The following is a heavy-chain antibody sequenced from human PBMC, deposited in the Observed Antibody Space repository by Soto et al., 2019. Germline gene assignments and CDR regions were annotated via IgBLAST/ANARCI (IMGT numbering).Heavy chain of an antibody. V-gene: IGHV1-18*01. CDR3: ATTLIRGYSGYDHYFDS. CDR2: ISAYNGNT. Sequence: ASVKVSCKASGYTFTSYGISWVRQAPGQGLEWMGWISAYNGNTNYAQKLQGRVTMTTDTSTSTAYMELRSLRSDDTAVYYCATTLIRGYSGYDHYFDSWGQGTLVTVSS. J-gene: IGHJ4*02. D-gene: IGHD5-12*01. CDR1: GYTFTSYG.